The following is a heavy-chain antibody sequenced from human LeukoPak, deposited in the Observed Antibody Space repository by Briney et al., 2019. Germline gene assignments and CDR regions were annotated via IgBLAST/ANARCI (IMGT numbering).Heavy chain of an antibody. Sequence: PGGSLRLSCAASGFTFSSYWMHWVRQAPGKGLVWVSRISSDGSSTSYAGSVKGRFTISRDNAKNTLYLQMNSLRAEDTAVYYCAREVVVVTTMYAFDIWGQGTMVTVSS. V-gene: IGHV3-74*01. D-gene: IGHD2-21*02. CDR1: GFTFSSYW. CDR3: AREVVVVTTMYAFDI. J-gene: IGHJ3*02. CDR2: ISSDGSST.